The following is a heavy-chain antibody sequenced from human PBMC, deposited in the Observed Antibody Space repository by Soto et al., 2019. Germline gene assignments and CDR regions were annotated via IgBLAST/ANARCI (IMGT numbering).Heavy chain of an antibody. Sequence: ASVKVSCKVSGYTLTELSIHWVRKAPGKGLEWMGGFDLGDDETIYAQKFQGRVTMTKDTSTDTAYMELSSLRSEDTAVYYCASKDDPFEYWGQGTQVTVSS. J-gene: IGHJ4*02. CDR1: GYTLTELS. V-gene: IGHV1-24*01. CDR2: FDLGDDET. D-gene: IGHD2-15*01. CDR3: ASKDDPFEY.